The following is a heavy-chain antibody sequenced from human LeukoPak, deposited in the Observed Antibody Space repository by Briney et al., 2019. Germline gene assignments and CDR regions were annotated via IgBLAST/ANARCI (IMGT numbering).Heavy chain of an antibody. CDR1: GFTFSSYS. CDR3: ARRWGNSSPFDY. Sequence: GGSLRPSCAASGFTFSSYSMNWVRQAPGKGLEWVSSISSSSSYIYYADSVKGRFTISRDNAKNSLYLQMNSLRAEDTAVYYCARRWGNSSPFDYWGQGTLVTVSS. J-gene: IGHJ4*02. CDR2: ISSSSSYI. V-gene: IGHV3-21*01. D-gene: IGHD6-13*01.